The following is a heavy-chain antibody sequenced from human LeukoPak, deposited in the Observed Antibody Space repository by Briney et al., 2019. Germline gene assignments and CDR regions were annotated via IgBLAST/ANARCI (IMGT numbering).Heavy chain of an antibody. Sequence: PSETLSLTCMVSGGSISGYFWSWIRQPAGKGLEWIGRIYSSGSNNYNPSLKSRVTMSLDTSKNHLSLNLSSVTAADTAVYYCAREPTSGREPTSGRPLDYWGQGTLVTVSS. D-gene: IGHD5-12*01. CDR3: AREPTSGREPTSGRPLDY. V-gene: IGHV4-4*07. CDR1: GGSISGYF. J-gene: IGHJ4*02. CDR2: IYSSGSN.